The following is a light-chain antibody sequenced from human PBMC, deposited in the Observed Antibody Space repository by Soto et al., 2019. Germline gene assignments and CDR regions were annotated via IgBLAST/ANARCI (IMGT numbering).Light chain of an antibody. CDR1: QSISSD. V-gene: IGKV1-39*01. Sequence: DIQMTQSPFSLSASVADRVTITCRTSQSISSDLNWYQQKAGKAPKLLIYAASSLQSGVPSRFSGSVSGTHFTLTISSLQPEDFATYYCQQIYSTPITFGQGTRLEIK. CDR2: AAS. CDR3: QQIYSTPIT. J-gene: IGKJ5*01.